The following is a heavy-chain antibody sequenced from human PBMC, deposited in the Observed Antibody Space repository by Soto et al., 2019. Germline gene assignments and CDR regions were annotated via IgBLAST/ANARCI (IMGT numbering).Heavy chain of an antibody. J-gene: IGHJ6*02. V-gene: IGHV1-2*02. Sequence: QVQLVQSGAEVKEPGDSVRVSCEASGYTFTAYYIHWVRQAPGQGLEWMGWINPKFGDTTYAQDFQGRLTLTRDKSIRTVYMDLSRLTSDDTAIYYCARNMDYYYGPGSGNGHGVWGQGTTVNVFS. D-gene: IGHD3-10*01. CDR3: ARNMDYYYGPGSGNGHGV. CDR2: INPKFGDT. CDR1: GYTFTAYY.